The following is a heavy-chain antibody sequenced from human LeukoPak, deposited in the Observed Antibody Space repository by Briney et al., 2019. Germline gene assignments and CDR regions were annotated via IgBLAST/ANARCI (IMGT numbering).Heavy chain of an antibody. CDR1: GASINSGSNY. V-gene: IGHV4-39*07. J-gene: IGHJ4*02. D-gene: IGHD3-22*01. CDR2: IYSSGST. Sequence: SETLSLTCRVSGASINSGSNYWGWIRQPPGKTLEWIGSIYSSGSTYYNPSLKSRVIIMIDTPKNHFSLTLSSVTAADTAVYYCAREDYYDSGSNDYWGQGTLVTVSS. CDR3: AREDYYDSGSNDY.